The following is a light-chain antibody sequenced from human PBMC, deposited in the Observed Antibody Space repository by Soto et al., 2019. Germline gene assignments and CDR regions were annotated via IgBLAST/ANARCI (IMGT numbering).Light chain of an antibody. CDR3: SSSTSSSTRV. V-gene: IGLV2-14*01. Sequence: QSALTQPASVSGSPGQSITISCTGTSSDVGGYNYVSWYQQHPGKAPKLMIYDVSNRPSGVSNRFSGSKSGNTASLSISGLQAEDEADYYCSSSTSSSTRVFGTGTKLPVL. CDR1: SSDVGGYNY. CDR2: DVS. J-gene: IGLJ1*01.